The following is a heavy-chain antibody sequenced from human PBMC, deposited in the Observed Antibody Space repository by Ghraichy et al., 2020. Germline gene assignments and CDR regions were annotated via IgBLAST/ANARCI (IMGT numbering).Heavy chain of an antibody. J-gene: IGHJ2*01. Sequence: GSLRLSCAASGFTVSSKYMNWVRQAPGKGLEWISVIYSFGDTHYADSVRGRFSISRDNSKNTIRLQMNSLRAEDTAVYYCARFYYDTTGYHPFYWYFDLWGRGTPVTVSS. D-gene: IGHD3-22*01. V-gene: IGHV3-66*01. CDR2: IYSFGDT. CDR1: GFTVSSKY. CDR3: ARFYYDTTGYHPFYWYFDL.